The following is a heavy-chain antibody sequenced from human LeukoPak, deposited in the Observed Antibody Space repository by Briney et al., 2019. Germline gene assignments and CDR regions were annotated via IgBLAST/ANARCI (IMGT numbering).Heavy chain of an antibody. CDR3: AKDGYGDAGWFDP. Sequence: GGSPRLSCAASGFTFSSYWMHWVRQAPGKGLVWVSRINSDGSSTSYADSVKGRFTISRDNAKNTLYLQMNSLRAEDTALYYCAKDGYGDAGWFDPWGQGTLVTVSS. CDR1: GFTFSSYW. D-gene: IGHD4-17*01. J-gene: IGHJ5*02. CDR2: INSDGSST. V-gene: IGHV3-74*01.